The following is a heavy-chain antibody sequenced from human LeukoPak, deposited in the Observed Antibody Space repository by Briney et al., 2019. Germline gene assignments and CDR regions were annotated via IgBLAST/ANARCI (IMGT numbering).Heavy chain of an antibody. CDR2: ISGSGGST. D-gene: IGHD5-18*01. CDR3: ARWIQLWFLAFDI. CDR1: GFTFSSYA. Sequence: GRSLRLSCAASGFTFSSYAMSWVRQAPGKGLEWVSAISGSGGSTYYADSVKGRFTISRDNSKNTLYLQMNSLRAEDTAVYYCARWIQLWFLAFDIWGQGTMVTVSS. V-gene: IGHV3-23*01. J-gene: IGHJ3*02.